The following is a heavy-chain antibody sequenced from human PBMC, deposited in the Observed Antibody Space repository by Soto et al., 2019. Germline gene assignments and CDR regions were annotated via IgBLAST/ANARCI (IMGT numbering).Heavy chain of an antibody. Sequence: EVQLVESGGGLVEPGGSLRLSCAASGFTFSNYWMHWVRQAPGKGLVWVARIDTDGNSINYADFVEGRLRISRDNAKNTLYLQMNSLRAEDTAVYYCARNSPGVYALWVDVWGQGTTATVS. CDR1: GFTFSNYW. V-gene: IGHV3-74*01. D-gene: IGHD2-8*01. CDR3: ARNSPGVYALWVDV. CDR2: IDTDGNSI. J-gene: IGHJ6*02.